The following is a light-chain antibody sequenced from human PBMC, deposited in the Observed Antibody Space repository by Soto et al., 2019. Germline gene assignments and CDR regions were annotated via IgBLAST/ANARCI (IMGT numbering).Light chain of an antibody. Sequence: DIYLTQSPSSLSASVGDRLTMTCRASQGIGSSLAWYQQKPGKAPKLLIYAASTLQSGVPSRFSGGGSGTEFTLTISGLQPEDLATYYCQQLNNFPYTFGQGTKLQIK. CDR3: QQLNNFPYT. CDR2: AAS. CDR1: QGIGSS. V-gene: IGKV1-9*01. J-gene: IGKJ2*01.